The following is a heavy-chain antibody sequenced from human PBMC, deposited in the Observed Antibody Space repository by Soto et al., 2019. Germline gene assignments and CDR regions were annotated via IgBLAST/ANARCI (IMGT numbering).Heavy chain of an antibody. J-gene: IGHJ3*02. CDR3: ARCITGTTFRAFDI. Sequence: TSETLSLTCTVSGGSISSGGYYWSRIRQHPGKGLEWIGYIYYSGSTYYNPSLKSRVTISVDTSKNQFSLKLSSVTAADTAVYYCARCITGTTFRAFDIWGQGTMVTVSS. CDR1: GGSISSGGYY. D-gene: IGHD1-20*01. CDR2: IYYSGST. V-gene: IGHV4-31*03.